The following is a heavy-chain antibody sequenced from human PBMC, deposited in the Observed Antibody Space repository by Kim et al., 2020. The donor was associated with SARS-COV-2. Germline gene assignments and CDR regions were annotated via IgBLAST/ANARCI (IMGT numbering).Heavy chain of an antibody. CDR3: ARVLSPYCSGGSCYSVVAS. V-gene: IGHV3-30*04. CDR1: GFTFSSYA. CDR2: ITNDGSNK. D-gene: IGHD2-15*01. J-gene: IGHJ4*02. Sequence: GGSLRLSCASSGFTFSSYAMHWVRQAPGKGLEWVAVITNDGSNKYYADSVKAPFTISRDNSKNTLYLQMNSLRAEAAAVYYCARVLSPYCSGGSCYSVVASWGQGALVTVSS.